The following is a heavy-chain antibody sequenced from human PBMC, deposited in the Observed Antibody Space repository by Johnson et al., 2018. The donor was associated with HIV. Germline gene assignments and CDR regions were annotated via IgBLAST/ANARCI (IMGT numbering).Heavy chain of an antibody. CDR2: IYSGGST. CDR1: GFTVSSNY. J-gene: IGHJ3*01. CDR3: ARAPEVRGVDAFDV. D-gene: IGHD3-10*01. Sequence: EQLVESGGGLIQPGGSLRLSCAASGFTVSSNYMSWVRQAPGKGLEWVSVIYSGGSTYYADSVKGRFTISRDNAKNSLYLQMNILRAEDTAVYYCARAPEVRGVDAFDVWGQGTMVTVS. V-gene: IGHV3-53*01.